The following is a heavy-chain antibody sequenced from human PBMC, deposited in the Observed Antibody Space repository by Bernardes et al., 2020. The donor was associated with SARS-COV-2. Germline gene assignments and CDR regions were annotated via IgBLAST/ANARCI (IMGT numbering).Heavy chain of an antibody. V-gene: IGHV1-2*02. J-gene: IGHJ4*02. CDR2: ISPKSGAT. CDR1: GYTFSDYY. Sequence: VKVSCTASGYTFSDYYTHWLRQAPGQGLEWMGWISPKSGATNHAQKFQGRVTMTRDTSISTDYMELSRLTSDDTAVYYCARTFYYDRGGDSLFDFWGQGTPVTVSS. D-gene: IGHD2-21*01. CDR3: ARTFYYDRGGDSLFDF.